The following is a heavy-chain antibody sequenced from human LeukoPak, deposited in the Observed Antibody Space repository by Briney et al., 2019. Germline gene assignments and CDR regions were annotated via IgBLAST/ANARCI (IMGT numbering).Heavy chain of an antibody. D-gene: IGHD2-15*01. CDR1: GFTFSDYY. Sequence: PGGSLRLSCAASGFTFSDYYMSWVRQAPGKGREWVSYISSTSTYTNYADSVKGRFTISRDNAKNSLYLQMNRLRAEDTAVYYCAKEFCSGGSCNLDYWGQGTLVTVSS. CDR2: ISSTSTYT. CDR3: AKEFCSGGSCNLDY. V-gene: IGHV3-11*05. J-gene: IGHJ4*02.